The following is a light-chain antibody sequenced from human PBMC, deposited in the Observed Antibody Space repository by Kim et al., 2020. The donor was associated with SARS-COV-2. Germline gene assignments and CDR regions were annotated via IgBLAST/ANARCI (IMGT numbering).Light chain of an antibody. CDR2: GTS. V-gene: IGKV3-20*01. J-gene: IGKJ1*01. CDR1: ESVRDAY. Sequence: SPGERATISCSARESVRDAYFAWYQQKPGQAPGFIIYGTSSGATGIPGRFSGSGSGTDFTLAITRLEAEDFAVYYCQQYQISPWTFSQGTKVDIK. CDR3: QQYQISPWT.